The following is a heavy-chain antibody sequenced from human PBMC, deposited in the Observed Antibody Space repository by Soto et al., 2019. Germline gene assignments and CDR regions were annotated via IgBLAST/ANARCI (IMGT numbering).Heavy chain of an antibody. D-gene: IGHD6-6*01. J-gene: IGHJ6*02. CDR2: IYYSGST. CDR1: GGSISSSSYY. V-gene: IGHV4-39*01. CDR3: ASRSKFEYSSSSVYYYGMDV. Sequence: SETLSLTCTVSGGSISSSSYYWGWIRQPPGKGLEWIGSIYYSGSTYYNPSLKSRVTISVDTSKNQFSLKLSSVTAADTAVYYCASRSKFEYSSSSVYYYGMDVWGQGTTVTVSS.